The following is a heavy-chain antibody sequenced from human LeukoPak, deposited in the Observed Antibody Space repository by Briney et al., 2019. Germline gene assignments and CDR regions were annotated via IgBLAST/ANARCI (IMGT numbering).Heavy chain of an antibody. CDR3: ATTDDYYYYYMDV. Sequence: GGSLRLSCAASGFTFSTYAMHWVRQAPGKGLEWVAVISYDGSSKYYADSVKGRFTISRDNSKNTLYLQMNSLRAEDTAVYYCATTDDYYYYYMDVWGKGTTVTVSS. CDR1: GFTFSTYA. D-gene: IGHD4-17*01. V-gene: IGHV3-30*04. CDR2: ISYDGSSK. J-gene: IGHJ6*03.